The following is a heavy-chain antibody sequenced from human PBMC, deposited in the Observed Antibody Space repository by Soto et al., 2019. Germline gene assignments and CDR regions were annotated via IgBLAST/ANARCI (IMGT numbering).Heavy chain of an antibody. CDR1: GYTFTSYD. CDR3: ARVAGYCSSPSCYWFDP. D-gene: IGHD2-2*01. Sequence: ASVKGSCKASGYTFTSYDINWVREATGQGLEWMGWMNPNNGNAGYAQKFRGRVSMTRNTSISTAYMELSSLRSEDTAVYFCARVAGYCSSPSCYWFDPWGQGTLVTV. V-gene: IGHV1-8*01. J-gene: IGHJ5*02. CDR2: MNPNNGNA.